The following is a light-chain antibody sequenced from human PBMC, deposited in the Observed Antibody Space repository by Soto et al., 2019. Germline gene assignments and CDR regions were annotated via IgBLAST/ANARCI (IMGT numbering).Light chain of an antibody. CDR1: SSDVGGYNY. V-gene: IGLV2-14*01. J-gene: IGLJ2*01. CDR2: EVS. Sequence: QSVLTQPASVSGSPGQSITISCSGSSSDVGGYNYVSWYQQHPGKAPKLLIYEVSDRPSGVSNRFSGSKSGSTASLTISGLQAEDEADYYCNSYTSSSSLLFGGGTKLTVL. CDR3: NSYTSSSSLL.